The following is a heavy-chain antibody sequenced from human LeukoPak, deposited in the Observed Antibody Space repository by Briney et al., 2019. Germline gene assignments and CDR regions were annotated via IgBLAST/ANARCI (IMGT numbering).Heavy chain of an antibody. J-gene: IGHJ6*03. CDR1: GYTLTELS. D-gene: IGHD4-11*01. V-gene: IGHV1-24*01. CDR3: ATHYSSYYYYYYMDV. CDR2: FDPEDGET. Sequence: GASVKVSCKVSGYTLTELSMHWVRQAPGKGLEWMGGFDPEDGETIYAQKFQGRVTMTEDTSTDTAYMELSSLRSEGTAVYYCATHYSSYYYYYYMDVWGKGTTVTVSS.